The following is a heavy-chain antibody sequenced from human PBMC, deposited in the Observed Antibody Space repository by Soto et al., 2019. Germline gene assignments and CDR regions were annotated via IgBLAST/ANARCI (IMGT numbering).Heavy chain of an antibody. V-gene: IGHV1-69*02. CDR2: IIPILGIA. CDR3: ASAGCSGGSCYLTDDY. D-gene: IGHD2-15*01. Sequence: QVQLVQSGAEVKKPGSSVKVSCKASGGTFSSYTISWVRQAPGQGLEWMGRIIPILGIANYAQKFQGRVTITAEKPTSTAYMELSSLRSEDTAVYYCASAGCSGGSCYLTDDYWGQGTLVTVSS. CDR1: GGTFSSYT. J-gene: IGHJ4*02.